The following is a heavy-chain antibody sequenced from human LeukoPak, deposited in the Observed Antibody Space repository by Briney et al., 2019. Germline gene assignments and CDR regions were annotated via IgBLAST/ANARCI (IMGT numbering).Heavy chain of an antibody. D-gene: IGHD2-15*01. CDR2: ISYDGSNK. Sequence: GGSLRLSCAASGFTFSSYGMHWVRQAPGKGLEWVAVISYDGSNKYYADSVKGRFTISRDNSKKTLYLQMNSLRAEDTAVYYCARAGYCSGGSCYGSDYWGQGTLVSVSS. J-gene: IGHJ4*02. CDR3: ARAGYCSGGSCYGSDY. V-gene: IGHV3-30*03. CDR1: GFTFSSYG.